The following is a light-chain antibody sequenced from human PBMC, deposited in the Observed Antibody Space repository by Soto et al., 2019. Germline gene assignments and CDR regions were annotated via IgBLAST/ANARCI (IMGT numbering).Light chain of an antibody. CDR3: HQFGSSPGT. Sequence: EIVLTQSPGTLSLSPGERATLSCRASQSINNYYLAWYQQTPGQAPRLLIYGTSNRATGIADRFSGSGSGTDFTLAIARVEPDDFAVYYCHQFGSSPGTFGQGTKLEIK. V-gene: IGKV3-20*01. J-gene: IGKJ2*01. CDR2: GTS. CDR1: QSINNYY.